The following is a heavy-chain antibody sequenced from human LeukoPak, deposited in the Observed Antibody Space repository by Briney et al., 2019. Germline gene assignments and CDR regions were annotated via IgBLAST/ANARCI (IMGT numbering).Heavy chain of an antibody. CDR2: IYYSGST. D-gene: IGHD3-22*01. J-gene: IGHJ5*02. V-gene: IGHV4-59*01. Sequence: KPSETLSLTCTVSGGSISSYYWSWLRQPPGKGLEWIGYIYYSGSTNYNPSLKSRVTISVDTSKNQFSLKLSSVTAADTAVYYCARGNYYFDHWGQGTLVTVSS. CDR3: ARGNYYFDH. CDR1: GGSISSYY.